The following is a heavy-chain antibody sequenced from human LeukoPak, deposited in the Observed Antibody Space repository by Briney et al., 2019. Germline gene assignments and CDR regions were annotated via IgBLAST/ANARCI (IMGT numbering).Heavy chain of an antibody. Sequence: GGSLRLSCAASGFTFSSYGMHWVRQAPGKGLEWVAVIWYGGSNKYYADSVKGRFTISRDNSKNTLYLQMNSLRAEDTAVYYCAKDRGSGKYYFDYWGQGTLVTVSS. V-gene: IGHV3-30*02. CDR1: GFTFSSYG. CDR3: AKDRGSGKYYFDY. CDR2: IWYGGSNK. D-gene: IGHD6-25*01. J-gene: IGHJ4*02.